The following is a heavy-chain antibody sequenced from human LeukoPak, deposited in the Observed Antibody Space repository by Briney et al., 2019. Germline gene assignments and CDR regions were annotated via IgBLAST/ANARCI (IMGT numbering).Heavy chain of an antibody. D-gene: IGHD2-21*02. J-gene: IGHJ3*02. V-gene: IGHV3-33*06. CDR1: GFTFSSYW. CDR2: IWYDGSNK. CDR3: AKDTCGGDCPIGAFDI. Sequence: PGGSLRLSCAASGFTFSSYWMSWVRQAPGKGLEWVAVIWYDGSNKYYADSVKGRFTISRDNSKNTLYLQMNSLRAEDTAVYYCAKDTCGGDCPIGAFDIWGQGTMVTVSS.